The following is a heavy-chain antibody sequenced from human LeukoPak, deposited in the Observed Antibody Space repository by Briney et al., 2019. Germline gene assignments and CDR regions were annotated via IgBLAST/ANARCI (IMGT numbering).Heavy chain of an antibody. D-gene: IGHD6-13*01. CDR3: ARAISARRWFDP. Sequence: SETLSLTCTVSGGSISSGGYYWSWIRQHPGKGLEWIGYIYYSGSTYYNPSLKSRVTISVDTSKNQFSLKLSSMTAADTAVYYCARAISARRWFDPWGQGTLVTVSS. V-gene: IGHV4-31*03. J-gene: IGHJ5*02. CDR2: IYYSGST. CDR1: GGSISSGGYY.